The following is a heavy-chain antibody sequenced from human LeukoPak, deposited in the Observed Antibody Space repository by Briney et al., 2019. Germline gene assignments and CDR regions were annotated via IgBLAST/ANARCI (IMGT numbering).Heavy chain of an antibody. V-gene: IGHV4-34*01. J-gene: IGHJ3*02. CDR3: AREFLRYFDWLKGSRGAFDI. D-gene: IGHD3-9*01. Sequence: PSETLSLTCAVYGGSFSGYYWSWIRQPPGKGLEWIGEINHSGSTNYNPSLKSRVTISVATSKNQFSLKLSSVTAADTAVYYCAREFLRYFDWLKGSRGAFDIWGQGTMVTVSS. CDR2: INHSGST. CDR1: GGSFSGYY.